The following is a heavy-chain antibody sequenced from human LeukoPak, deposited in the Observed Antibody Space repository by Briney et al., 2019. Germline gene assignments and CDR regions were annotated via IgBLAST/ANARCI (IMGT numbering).Heavy chain of an antibody. J-gene: IGHJ6*03. V-gene: IGHV1-69*05. Sequence: SVKVSCKASGGSFSSYAISWVRQAPGQGLEWMGGIIPIFGTANYAQKFQGRVTITTDESTSTTYMELSSLRSEDTAVYYCARGRPADYDILTGYYTPYYYYMDVWGKGTTVTVSS. CDR2: IIPIFGTA. D-gene: IGHD3-9*01. CDR1: GGSFSSYA. CDR3: ARGRPADYDILTGYYTPYYYYMDV.